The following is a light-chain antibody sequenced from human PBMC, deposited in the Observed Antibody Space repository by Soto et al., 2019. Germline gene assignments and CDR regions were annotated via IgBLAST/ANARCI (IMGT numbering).Light chain of an antibody. CDR2: LGS. Sequence: DIVLTQTPLSLSVTPGQPASISCKPSQSLLHSDGKTYLYWYLQKPGQSPQLLIYLGSNRASGVPDRFSGSGSGTDFTLKISRVEAEDVGVYYCMQALQTPPTFGQGTRLEIK. J-gene: IGKJ5*01. CDR1: QSLLHSDGKTY. V-gene: IGKV2-28*01. CDR3: MQALQTPPT.